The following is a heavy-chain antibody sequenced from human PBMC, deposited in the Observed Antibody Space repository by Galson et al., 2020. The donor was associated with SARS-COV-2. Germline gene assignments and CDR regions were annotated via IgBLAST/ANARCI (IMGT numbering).Heavy chain of an antibody. D-gene: IGHD6-13*01. CDR1: GYTFTGYY. Sequence: ASVKVSCKASGYTFTGYYMHWVRQAPGQGLEWMGWINPNSGGTNYAQKFQGRVTMTRDTSISTAYMELSSLRSEDTAVYYCARDWVKGGSSWLGGYYYYYYMDVWGKGTTVTVSS. J-gene: IGHJ6*03. CDR2: INPNSGGT. V-gene: IGHV1-2*02. CDR3: ARDWVKGGSSWLGGYYYYYYMDV.